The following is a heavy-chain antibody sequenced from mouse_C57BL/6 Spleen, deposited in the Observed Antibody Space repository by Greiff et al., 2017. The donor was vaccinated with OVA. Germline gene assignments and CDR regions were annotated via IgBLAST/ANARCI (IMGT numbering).Heavy chain of an antibody. V-gene: IGHV1-64*01. CDR3: ARSGRYYFDY. CDR2: IHPNSGST. J-gene: IGHJ2*01. CDR1: GYTFTSYW. D-gene: IGHD3-2*02. Sequence: VKLQQPGAELVKPGASVKLSCKASGYTFTSYWMHWVKQRPGQGLEWIGMIHPNSGSTNYNEKFKSKATLTVDKSSSTAYMQLSSLTSEDSAVYYCARSGRYYFDYWGQGTTLTVSS.